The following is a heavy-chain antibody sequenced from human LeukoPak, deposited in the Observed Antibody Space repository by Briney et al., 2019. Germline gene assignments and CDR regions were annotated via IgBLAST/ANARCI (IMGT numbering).Heavy chain of an antibody. CDR2: ISGCGGST. CDR3: ASGPGSYYKNFDY. Sequence: PGGSLRLSCAASGITFSSYAMSWVRQAPGKGLEWVSAISGCGGSTYYADSVKGRFTISRDNSKNTLYLQMNSLRAEDTAVYYCASGPGSYYKNFDYWGQGTLVTVSS. J-gene: IGHJ4*02. D-gene: IGHD3-10*01. CDR1: GITFSSYA. V-gene: IGHV3-23*01.